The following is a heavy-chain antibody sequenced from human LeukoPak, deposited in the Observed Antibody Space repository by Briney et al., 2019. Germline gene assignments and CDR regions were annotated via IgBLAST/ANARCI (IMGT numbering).Heavy chain of an antibody. D-gene: IGHD6-13*01. CDR3: ARDRDSAAAGHNWFDP. J-gene: IGHJ5*02. Sequence: ASVKVSCKASGGTFSSYAISWVRQAPGQGLEWMGWINPNSGGTNYAQKFQGRVTMTRDTSIGTAYMELSRLRSDDTAVYYCARDRDSAAAGHNWFDPWGQGTLVTVSS. CDR1: GGTFSSYA. CDR2: INPNSGGT. V-gene: IGHV1-2*02.